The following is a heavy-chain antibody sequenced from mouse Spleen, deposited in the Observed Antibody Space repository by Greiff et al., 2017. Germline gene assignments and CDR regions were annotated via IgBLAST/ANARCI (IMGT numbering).Heavy chain of an antibody. V-gene: IGHV2-2*01. CDR2: IWSGGST. D-gene: IGHD2-1*01. Sequence: VKLVESGPGLVQPSQSLSITCTVSGFSLTSYGVHWVRQSPGKGLEWLGVIWSGGSTDYNAAFISRLSISKDNSKSQVFFKMNSLQADDTAIYYCARKGGYYGNYNAMDYWGQGTSVTVSS. CDR1: GFSLTSYG. J-gene: IGHJ4*01. CDR3: ARKGGYYGNYNAMDY.